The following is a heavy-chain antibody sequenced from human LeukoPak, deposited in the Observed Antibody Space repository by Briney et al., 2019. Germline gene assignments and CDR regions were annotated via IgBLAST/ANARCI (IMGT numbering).Heavy chain of an antibody. J-gene: IGHJ4*02. V-gene: IGHV3-49*04. D-gene: IGHD3-22*01. CDR2: IGDGAHGETT. Sequence: SGGSLRLSCSASGFTFGDYAMTWVRQAPGKGLEWVGFIGDGAHGETTEYAASVKGRFTISRDDSKSIVYLQMNSLKTEDTALYYCTRAWGAYDSSGYYWGQGTLVTVSS. CDR3: TRAWGAYDSSGYY. CDR1: GFTFGDYA.